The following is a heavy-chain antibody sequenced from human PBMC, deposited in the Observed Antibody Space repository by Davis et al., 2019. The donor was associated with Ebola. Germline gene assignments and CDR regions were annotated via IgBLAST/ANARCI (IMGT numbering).Heavy chain of an antibody. CDR3: AKCSAGSCYSPLHF. CDR2: ISGTDGST. V-gene: IGHV3-23*01. CDR1: GFTLDSYA. D-gene: IGHD2-15*01. J-gene: IGHJ4*02. Sequence: GESLKISCAASGFTLDSYAMTWVRQAPGTGLQWVSAISGTDGSTYYANSVKGRFTISRDNSKSTLYLQMNSLRAEDTAVYYCAKCSAGSCYSPLHFWGQGTLVTVSS.